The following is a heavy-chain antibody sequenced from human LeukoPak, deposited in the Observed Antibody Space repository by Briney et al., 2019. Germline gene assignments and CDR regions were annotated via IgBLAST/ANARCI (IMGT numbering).Heavy chain of an antibody. J-gene: IGHJ6*03. CDR1: GGSISSYY. D-gene: IGHD2-21*02. Sequence: SETLSLTCTVSGGSISSYYWSWIRQPPGKGLEWIGYIYYSGSTNYNPSLKSRVTISVDTSKNQFSLKLSSVTAADTAVYYCARVAYCGGDCYSNYYYYYYMDVWGKGTTVTISS. CDR3: ARVAYCGGDCYSNYYYYYYMDV. V-gene: IGHV4-59*12. CDR2: IYYSGST.